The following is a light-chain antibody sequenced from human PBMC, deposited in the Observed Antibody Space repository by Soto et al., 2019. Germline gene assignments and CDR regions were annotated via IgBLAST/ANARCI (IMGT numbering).Light chain of an antibody. J-gene: IGKJ4*01. CDR1: QDISNY. CDR3: QQYDNLPALT. CDR2: DAS. V-gene: IGKV1-33*01. Sequence: DIQMTQSPSSLSASVGDRVTITCQASQDISNYLNWYQQKPGKAPKLLIYDASNLETGVPSRFSGSGSGTDFTFTISSQQPEDIATYYCQQYDNLPALTFGGGTKVEIK.